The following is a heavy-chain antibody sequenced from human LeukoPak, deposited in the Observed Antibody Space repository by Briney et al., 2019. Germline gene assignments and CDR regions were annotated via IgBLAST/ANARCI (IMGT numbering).Heavy chain of an antibody. CDR3: ARGYNWNDDRWYYFDY. J-gene: IGHJ4*02. CDR2: TWYDGSNK. V-gene: IGHV3-33*01. D-gene: IGHD1-20*01. CDR1: GFTFSSYG. Sequence: GRSLRLSCAASGFTFSSYGMHWVRQAPGKGLDWVAVTWYDGSNKYCADSVKGRFTISRDNSKNTLYLQMNSLRAEDTAVYYCARGYNWNDDRWYYFDYWGQGTLVTVSS.